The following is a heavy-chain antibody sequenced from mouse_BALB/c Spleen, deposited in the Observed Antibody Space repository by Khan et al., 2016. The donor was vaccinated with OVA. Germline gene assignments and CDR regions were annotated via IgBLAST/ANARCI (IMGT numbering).Heavy chain of an antibody. CDR2: LIYTGYT. V-gene: IGHV3-8*02. CDR3: ARSTYRYAFAY. Sequence: EVQLQASGPSLVQPSQTLSLTCSVTGDSITRGYWSWIRKFPGNKLEYMGYLIYTGYTDYNPSLKSRLAITRHTSKNQYYLQLNSVTTEDTATYYCARSTYRYAFAYWGQGTLVTVSA. D-gene: IGHD2-14*01. J-gene: IGHJ3*01. CDR1: GDSITRGY.